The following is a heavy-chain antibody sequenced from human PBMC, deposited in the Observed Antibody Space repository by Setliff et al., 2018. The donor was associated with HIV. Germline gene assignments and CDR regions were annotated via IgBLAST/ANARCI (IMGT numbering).Heavy chain of an antibody. V-gene: IGHV3-7*01. D-gene: IGHD5-12*01. CDR1: GFSFSSYS. Sequence: GGSLRLSCEGSGFSFSSYSMSWVRQAPGKGLEWVANIKQDGSEKYYVDSVKGRFTVSRDNAKNTLYLQMNSLRAEDTAVYYCARVASGYDYGWLDPWGQGTLVTVSS. J-gene: IGHJ5*02. CDR2: IKQDGSEK. CDR3: ARVASGYDYGWLDP.